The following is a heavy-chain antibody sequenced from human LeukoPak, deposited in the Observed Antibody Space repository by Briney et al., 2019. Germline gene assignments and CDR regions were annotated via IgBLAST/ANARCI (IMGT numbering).Heavy chain of an antibody. D-gene: IGHD3-22*01. CDR3: ARDYYDSSGFGAFDI. J-gene: IGHJ3*02. CDR1: RYTFTAYY. Sequence: VASVKVSCKASRYTFTAYYMHWVRQAAGQGLEWMGWINPNSGGTNYAQKFQGRVTMTRDTSISTAYMELSRLRSDDTAVYYCARDYYDSSGFGAFDIWGQGTMVTVSS. CDR2: INPNSGGT. V-gene: IGHV1-2*02.